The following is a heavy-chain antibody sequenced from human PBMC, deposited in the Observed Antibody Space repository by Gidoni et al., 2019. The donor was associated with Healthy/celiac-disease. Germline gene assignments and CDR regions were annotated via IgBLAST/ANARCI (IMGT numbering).Heavy chain of an antibody. J-gene: IGHJ4*02. CDR1: GFNFSSYA. CDR3: ASGSYVGFAY. D-gene: IGHD1-26*01. Sequence: VRLVEAGRGVVHPGSSRTLSFAASGFNFSSYAMHWVRQAPGKGLEWVAVISYDGSNKYYADSVKGRFTISRDNSKNTLYLQMNSLRAEDTAVYYCASGSYVGFAYWGQGTLVTVSS. CDR2: ISYDGSNK. V-gene: IGHV3-30-3*01.